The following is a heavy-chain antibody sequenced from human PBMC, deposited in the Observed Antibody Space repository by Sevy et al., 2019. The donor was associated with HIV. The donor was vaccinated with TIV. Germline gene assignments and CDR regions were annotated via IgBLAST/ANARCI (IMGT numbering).Heavy chain of an antibody. V-gene: IGHV5-51*01. D-gene: IGHD1-26*01. CDR1: GYSFTSYW. J-gene: IGHJ4*02. CDR2: IYPGDSDT. Sequence: GESLKISCKGSGYSFTSYWIGWVRQMPGKGLEWMGIIYPGDSDTRYSPSFQGQVTISADKSISTAYLQWSSLKASDTAMYYCARQAPRLQDFYGGNTAPEFDYWGQGTLVTVSS. CDR3: ARQAPRLQDFYGGNTAPEFDY.